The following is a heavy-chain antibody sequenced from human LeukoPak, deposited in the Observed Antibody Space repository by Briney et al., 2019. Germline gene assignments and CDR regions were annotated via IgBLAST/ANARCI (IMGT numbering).Heavy chain of an antibody. D-gene: IGHD6-19*01. CDR3: ARGEYSSGWPFDY. V-gene: IGHV3-30-3*01. Sequence: GGSLRLSCAASGFTFSSYAMHWVRQAPGKGLERVAVISYDGSNKYYADSVKGRFTISRDNSKNTLYLQMNSLRAEDTAVYYCARGEYSSGWPFDYWGQGTLVTVSS. CDR2: ISYDGSNK. CDR1: GFTFSSYA. J-gene: IGHJ4*02.